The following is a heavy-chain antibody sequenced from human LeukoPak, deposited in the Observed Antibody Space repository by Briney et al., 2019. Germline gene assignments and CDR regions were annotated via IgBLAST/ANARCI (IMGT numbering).Heavy chain of an antibody. J-gene: IGHJ6*02. CDR2: IYYSGST. V-gene: IGHV4-31*03. CDR3: ARGPGLSSYDYVWGSYRHYYYYYGMDV. D-gene: IGHD3-16*02. CDR1: GGSISSGGYY. Sequence: SETLSLTCTVSGGSISSGGYYWSWIRQHPGKGLEWIGYIYYSGSTYYNPSLKSRVTISVDTSKNQFSLKLSSVTAADTAVYYCARGPGLSSYDYVWGSYRHYYYYYGMDVWGQGTTVTVSS.